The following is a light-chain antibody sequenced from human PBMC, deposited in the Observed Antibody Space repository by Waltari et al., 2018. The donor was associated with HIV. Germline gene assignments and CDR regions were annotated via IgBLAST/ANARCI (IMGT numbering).Light chain of an antibody. CDR3: QQYSNGLLT. J-gene: IGKJ3*01. V-gene: IGKV3-15*01. CDR2: DAA. CDR1: QRVNTT. Sequence: EIMMTQSPATLSVSPGATVTLSCTASQRVNTTLAWYQHQPGQAPRLLIYDAASRATGIPARFRGSGSGTEFTLTISSLQSEDFAVYGCQQYSNGLLTFVPGTKVDI.